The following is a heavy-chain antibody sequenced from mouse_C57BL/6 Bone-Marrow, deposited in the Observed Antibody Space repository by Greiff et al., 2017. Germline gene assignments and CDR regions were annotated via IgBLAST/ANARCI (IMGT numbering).Heavy chain of an antibody. CDR1: GYTFTSYW. V-gene: IGHV1-7*01. D-gene: IGHD2-4*01. CDR2: INPSSGYT. CDR3: ALYDYGVSWFAY. J-gene: IGHJ3*01. Sequence: QVQLQQSGAELAKPGASVTLSCKASGYTFTSYWMHWVKQRPGQGLEWIGYINPSSGYTKYNQKFKDKATLTADKSSSTAYMQLSSLTYEDSAVYYCALYDYGVSWFAYWGQGTLVTVSA.